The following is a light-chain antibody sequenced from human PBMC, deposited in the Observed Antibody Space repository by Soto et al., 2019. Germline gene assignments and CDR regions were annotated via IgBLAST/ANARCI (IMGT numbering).Light chain of an antibody. CDR3: AGWDDGVNGFYV. V-gene: IGLV1-40*01. CDR1: SSNIGAGYD. CDR2: SNN. Sequence: QSVLTQPPSVSGAPGQRVTISCTGSSSNIGAGYDVHWYQQLPGTAPKLLIYSNNQRPSGVPDRFSGSKSGASASLAISGLQSEDEADYYCAGWDDGVNGFYVFGPGTKLTVL. J-gene: IGLJ1*01.